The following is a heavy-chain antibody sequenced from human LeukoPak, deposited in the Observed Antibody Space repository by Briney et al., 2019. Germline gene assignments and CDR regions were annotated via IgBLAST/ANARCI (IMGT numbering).Heavy chain of an antibody. D-gene: IGHD3-22*01. Sequence: ASVKVSCKASGYTFTGYYIHWVRQAPGQGLEWMGWINPNSGGTNYAQKFQGRVTMTTDTSTSTAYMELRSLRSDDTAVYYCARDAPHDSSGYYPNYWGQGTLVTVSS. J-gene: IGHJ4*02. V-gene: IGHV1-2*02. CDR3: ARDAPHDSSGYYPNY. CDR1: GYTFTGYY. CDR2: INPNSGGT.